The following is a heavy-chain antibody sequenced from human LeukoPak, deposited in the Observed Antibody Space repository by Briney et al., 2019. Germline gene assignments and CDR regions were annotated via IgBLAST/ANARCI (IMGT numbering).Heavy chain of an antibody. Sequence: ASVKVSCTASGYTFTGYYMHWVRQAPGQGLEWMGWINPNSGGTNYAQKFQGRVTMTRDTSISTAYMELSRLRSDDTAVYCCAAAYSSGWYSPYYWGQGTLVTVSS. D-gene: IGHD6-19*01. CDR2: INPNSGGT. J-gene: IGHJ4*02. V-gene: IGHV1-2*02. CDR1: GYTFTGYY. CDR3: AAAYSSGWYSPYY.